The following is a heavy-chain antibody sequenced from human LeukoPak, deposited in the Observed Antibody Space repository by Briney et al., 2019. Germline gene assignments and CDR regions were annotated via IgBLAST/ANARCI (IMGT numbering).Heavy chain of an antibody. V-gene: IGHV1-69*13. CDR1: GGTFSSYA. J-gene: IGHJ3*02. Sequence: SVKVSCKASGGTFSSYAISWVRQAPGQGLEWMGGIIPIFGTANYAQKFQGRVTITADESTSTAYMELSSLRSEDTAVYYCARVHTNYYGSGSPAFDIWGQGTMVTVSS. CDR2: IIPIFGTA. D-gene: IGHD3-10*01. CDR3: ARVHTNYYGSGSPAFDI.